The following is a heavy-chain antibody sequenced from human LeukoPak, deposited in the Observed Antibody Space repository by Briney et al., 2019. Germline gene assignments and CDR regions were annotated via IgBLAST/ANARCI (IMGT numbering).Heavy chain of an antibody. J-gene: IGHJ4*02. CDR1: GYTFTGYY. CDR3: ATYSGSYSTDY. V-gene: IGHV1-2*02. CDR2: INPNSGGT. D-gene: IGHD1-26*01. Sequence: ASVKVSCKASGYTFTGYYLHWVRQAPGQGLEWIAWINPNSGGTNYAQKFQGRVTVTRDTSISTAYMELSSLRSDDTAVYYCATYSGSYSTDYWGQGTLVTVSS.